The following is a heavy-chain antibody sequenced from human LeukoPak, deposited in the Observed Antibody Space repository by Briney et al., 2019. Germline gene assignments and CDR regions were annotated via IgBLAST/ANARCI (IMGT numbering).Heavy chain of an antibody. J-gene: IGHJ4*02. Sequence: SETLSLTCTVSGGSISSYYWSWIRQPPGKGLEWIGYIYYSGSTNYNPSLKSRVTISVDTSKNQFSLKLSSVTAADTAVYYCARAPGSHFDYWGQGTLVTVSS. V-gene: IGHV4-59*12. D-gene: IGHD6-25*01. CDR2: IYYSGST. CDR1: GGSISSYY. CDR3: ARAPGSHFDY.